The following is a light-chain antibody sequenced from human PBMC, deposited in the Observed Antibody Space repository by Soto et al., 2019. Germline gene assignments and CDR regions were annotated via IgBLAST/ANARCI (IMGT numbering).Light chain of an antibody. CDR2: GAS. CDR3: QQYGSSPPFS. J-gene: IGKJ3*01. CDR1: QGVSSTY. V-gene: IGKV3-20*01. Sequence: EIVLTQSPGTLSLSPGERATISCRASQGVSSTYLAWYQQKPGQAPRLLIFGASNRATGIPDRFSASGSGTDFTLTISRLEPEDFAVYYCQQYGSSPPFSFGPGTKVDIK.